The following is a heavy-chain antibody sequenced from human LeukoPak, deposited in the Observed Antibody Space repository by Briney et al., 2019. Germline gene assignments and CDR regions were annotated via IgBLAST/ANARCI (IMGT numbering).Heavy chain of an antibody. Sequence: SETLSLTRTVSGGSISSYYWSWIRQPPGKGLEWIGEINHSGSTNYNPSLKSRVTISVDTSKNQFSLKLSSVTAADTAVYYCARGRGKITMVRGSLLWGSFDGMDVWGQGTTVTVSS. V-gene: IGHV4-34*01. D-gene: IGHD3-10*01. J-gene: IGHJ6*02. CDR3: ARGRGKITMVRGSLLWGSFDGMDV. CDR1: GGSISSYY. CDR2: INHSGST.